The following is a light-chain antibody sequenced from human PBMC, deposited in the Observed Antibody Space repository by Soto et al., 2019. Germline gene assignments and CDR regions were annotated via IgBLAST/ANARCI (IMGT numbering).Light chain of an antibody. V-gene: IGKV1-27*01. CDR2: AAS. CDR1: QGIGNY. CDR3: QKYSSAPFT. J-gene: IGKJ3*01. Sequence: DIQMTQSPSSLSASVGDRVTITCRANQGIGNYLAWYQQKPGKVPKLLIYAASTLLPGVPSRFSGSGSGTDFSLTISSLQPEDVAAYFCQKYSSAPFTFGPGTKVEIK.